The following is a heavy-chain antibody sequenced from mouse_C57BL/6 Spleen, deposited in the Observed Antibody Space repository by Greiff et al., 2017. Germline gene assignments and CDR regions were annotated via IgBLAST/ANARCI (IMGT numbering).Heavy chain of an antibody. Sequence: QFQLQQPGAELVKPGASVKLSCKASGYTFTSYWMPWVKQRPGQGLEWIGEIAPSASYPNYNQKFKCNATLTVDTSSSTAYMQLSSLTSEDSACYYCAQLDLFDYWGQGTTLTVSS. D-gene: IGHD4-1*02. CDR1: GYTFTSYW. J-gene: IGHJ2*01. V-gene: IGHV1-50*01. CDR3: AQLDLFDY. CDR2: IAPSASYP.